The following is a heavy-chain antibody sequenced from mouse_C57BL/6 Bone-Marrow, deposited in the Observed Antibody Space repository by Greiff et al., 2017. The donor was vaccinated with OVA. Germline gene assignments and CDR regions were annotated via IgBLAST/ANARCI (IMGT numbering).Heavy chain of an antibody. D-gene: IGHD2-3*01. CDR3: VRGDDGY. V-gene: IGHV3-6*01. CDR1: GYSITSGYY. J-gene: IGHJ2*01. CDR2: ISYDGSN. Sequence: EVQLQQSGPGLVKPSQSLSLTCSVTGYSITSGYYWNWIRQFPGNKLEWMGYISYDGSNNYNPSLKNRISITRDTSKNQFFLKLNSVTTEDTATYYCVRGDDGYWGQGTTLTVSS.